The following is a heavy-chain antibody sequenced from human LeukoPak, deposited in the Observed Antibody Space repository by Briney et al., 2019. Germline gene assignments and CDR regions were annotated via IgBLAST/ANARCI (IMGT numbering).Heavy chain of an antibody. J-gene: IGHJ4*02. CDR2: ISYDGSNK. D-gene: IGHD4-17*01. CDR3: AREHYGDLYFDY. V-gene: IGHV3-30-3*01. Sequence: PGGSLRLSCAASGFTFSSYAMHWVRQAPDKGLEWVAVISYDGSNKYYADSVKGRFTISRDNSKNTLCLQMNSLRAEDTAVYYCAREHYGDLYFDYWGQGTLVTVSS. CDR1: GFTFSSYA.